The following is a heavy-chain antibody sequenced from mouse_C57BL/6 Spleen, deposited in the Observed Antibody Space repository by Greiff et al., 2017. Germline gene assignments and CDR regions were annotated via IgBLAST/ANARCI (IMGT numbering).Heavy chain of an antibody. J-gene: IGHJ3*01. CDR1: GYTFTSYW. V-gene: IGHV1-53*01. CDR2: LNPSNGGT. CDR3: ARGENGGYWFAY. Sequence: QVQLLHPWTELVKPGASVKLSCKASGYTFTSYWMHWVKQRPGRRLECICNLNPSNGGTNYNEKFKSKATLTVDKSSSTAYMQLSSLTSEDSAVYYCARGENGGYWFAYWGQETLDSVS. D-gene: IGHD1-1*02.